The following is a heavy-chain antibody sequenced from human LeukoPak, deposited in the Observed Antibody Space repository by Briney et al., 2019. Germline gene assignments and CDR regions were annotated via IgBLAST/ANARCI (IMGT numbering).Heavy chain of an antibody. J-gene: IGHJ2*01. CDR1: GVTLSTYA. D-gene: IGHD1-26*01. CDR2: ISSSGSGGNT. Sequence: GGSLRLSCAASGVTLSTYAMSWARQAPGRGLEWVSGISSSGSGGNTYYAVYVKGRFTISRDSSKNTLYVHMHSLRVEDTAINYCAKDRTVGAFYWYFDLWGRGTLVTVSS. V-gene: IGHV3-23*01. CDR3: AKDRTVGAFYWYFDL.